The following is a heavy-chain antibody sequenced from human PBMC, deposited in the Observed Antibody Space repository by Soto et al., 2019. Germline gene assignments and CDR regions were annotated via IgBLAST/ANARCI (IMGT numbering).Heavy chain of an antibody. CDR2: IYNSGST. CDR1: GGSVSSGSYY. D-gene: IGHD5-18*01. Sequence: PSETLSLTCTVSGGSVSSGSYYWSWIRQPPGKGLEWIGCIYNSGSTNYNPSLKTQVTISVDTSQHQFSLKLSSVTAADTAVDSCARDLLIQKPTGRRYIYVGQGLFDPWATGTLVTVTS. V-gene: IGHV4-61*01. CDR3: ARDLLIQKPTGRRYIYVGQGLFDP. J-gene: IGHJ5*02.